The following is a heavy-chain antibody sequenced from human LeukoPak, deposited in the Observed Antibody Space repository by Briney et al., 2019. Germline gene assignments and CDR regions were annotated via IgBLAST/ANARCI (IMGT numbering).Heavy chain of an antibody. CDR2: ISNDGNNK. CDR3: AKGGGVIGRSYYFDY. Sequence: GSLRLSCAASGFPFSTYGMHWVRQAPGKGLEWVAAISNDGNNKFYADSVKGRFTISRDNPKNTMNLQMNSLRAEDTAVYYCAKGGGVIGRSYYFDYWGQGTLVTVSS. CDR1: GFPFSTYG. D-gene: IGHD2-8*02. J-gene: IGHJ4*02. V-gene: IGHV3-30*18.